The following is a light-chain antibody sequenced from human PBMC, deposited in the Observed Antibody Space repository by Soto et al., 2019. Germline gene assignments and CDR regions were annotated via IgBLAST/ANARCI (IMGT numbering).Light chain of an antibody. Sequence: AIQMTQSPSSLSASVGDRVTITCRASQGIRNDLGWHQQKPGKAPKLLIYAASSLQSGVPSRFSGSGSGTDFTLTISSLQPENFATYYFLQDYNSPLPSGGGTKVDIK. CDR1: QGIRND. V-gene: IGKV1-6*01. J-gene: IGKJ4*01. CDR2: AAS. CDR3: LQDYNSPLP.